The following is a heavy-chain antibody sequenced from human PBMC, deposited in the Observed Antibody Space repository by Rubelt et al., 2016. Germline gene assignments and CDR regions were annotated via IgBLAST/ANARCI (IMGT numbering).Heavy chain of an antibody. Sequence: GFTFSSYAMSWVRQAPGKGLEWVANIKQDGSEKYYVDSVKGRFTISRDNAKNSLYLQMNSLRAEDTAVYYCARDKGRITIFGVVPDYFDYWGQGTLVTVSS. D-gene: IGHD3-3*01. CDR1: GFTFSSYA. CDR2: IKQDGSEK. CDR3: ARDKGRITIFGVVPDYFDY. J-gene: IGHJ4*02. V-gene: IGHV3-7*05.